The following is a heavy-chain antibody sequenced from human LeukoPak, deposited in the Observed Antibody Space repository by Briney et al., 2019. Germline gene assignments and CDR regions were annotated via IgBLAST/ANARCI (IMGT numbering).Heavy chain of an antibody. Sequence: SETLSLTCTVSGGSISSYYWSWIQQPPGKGLEWIGYIYYSGSTNYNPSLKSRVTISVDTSKNQFSLKLSSVTAADTAVYYCARSNYYYGMDVWGQGTTVTVSS. CDR1: GGSISSYY. CDR2: IYYSGST. J-gene: IGHJ6*02. V-gene: IGHV4-59*08. CDR3: ARSNYYYGMDV.